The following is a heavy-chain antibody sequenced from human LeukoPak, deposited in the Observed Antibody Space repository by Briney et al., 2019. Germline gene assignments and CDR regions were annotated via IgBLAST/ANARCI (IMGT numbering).Heavy chain of an antibody. Sequence: GGSLRLSCAASGFTFSSYWMSWVRQAPGKGLEWVSGISGSGGSTYYADSVKGRFTISRDNSKNTLYLQMNSLRAEDTAVYYCAKSGGYSSSSVYYFDCWGQGTLVTVSS. J-gene: IGHJ4*02. CDR2: ISGSGGST. CDR1: GFTFSSYW. V-gene: IGHV3-23*01. D-gene: IGHD6-6*01. CDR3: AKSGGYSSSSVYYFDC.